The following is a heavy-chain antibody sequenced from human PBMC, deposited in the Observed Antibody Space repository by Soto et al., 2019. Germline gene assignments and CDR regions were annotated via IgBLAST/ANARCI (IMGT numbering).Heavy chain of an antibody. CDR2: ISYDGSNK. Sequence: QVQLVESGGGVVQPGRSLRLSCAASGFTFSSYAMHWVRQAPGRGLEWVAVISYDGSNKYYADSVKGRFTISRDNSKNTLYLQMNSLRAEDTAVYYCARDIVVVPAALGYWGQGTLVTVSS. J-gene: IGHJ4*02. CDR3: ARDIVVVPAALGY. V-gene: IGHV3-30-3*01. D-gene: IGHD2-2*01. CDR1: GFTFSSYA.